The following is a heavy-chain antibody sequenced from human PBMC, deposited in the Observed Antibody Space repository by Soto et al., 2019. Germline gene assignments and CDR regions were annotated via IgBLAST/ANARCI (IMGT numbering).Heavy chain of an antibody. CDR1: GGTFSSYA. D-gene: IGHD3-10*01. CDR2: IIPIFGTA. J-gene: IGHJ2*01. Sequence: QVQLVQSGAEVKKPGSSVKVSCKASGGTFSSYAISWVRQAPGQGLEWMGGIIPIFGTANYAQKFQGRVTITADKSTSTAYMELSSLRSEDTAVYYCARDRGAYYYGSGSYYLDWFFDLWGRGTLVTVSS. CDR3: ARDRGAYYYGSGSYYLDWFFDL. V-gene: IGHV1-69*06.